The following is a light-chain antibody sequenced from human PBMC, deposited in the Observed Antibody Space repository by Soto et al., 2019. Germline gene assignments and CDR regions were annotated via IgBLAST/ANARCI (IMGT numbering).Light chain of an antibody. V-gene: IGKV3-11*01. Sequence: EIVFTKSPATLSFSPGERATLSLGASQSVSSYLAWYQQKPGQAPRLLIYDASNRATGIPARFSGSGSGTDFTLTISSLEPEDFAVYYCQQRSNWPRTFGQGTKVDIK. CDR3: QQRSNWPRT. CDR1: QSVSSY. J-gene: IGKJ1*01. CDR2: DAS.